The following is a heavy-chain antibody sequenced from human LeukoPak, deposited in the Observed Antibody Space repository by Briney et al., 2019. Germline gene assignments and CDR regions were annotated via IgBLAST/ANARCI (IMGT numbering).Heavy chain of an antibody. CDR2: IHYSGST. CDR3: ARIEGSKSFDY. V-gene: IGHV4-39*01. D-gene: IGHD6-6*01. J-gene: IGHJ4*02. CDR1: GGSISSSSHY. Sequence: SETLSLTCTVSGGSISSSSHYWGWIRQPPGKGLEWIGNIHYSGSTYYNPSVKSRVTISVDTSKNQFSLKLSSVTAADTALYYCARIEGSKSFDYWGQGTLVTVSS.